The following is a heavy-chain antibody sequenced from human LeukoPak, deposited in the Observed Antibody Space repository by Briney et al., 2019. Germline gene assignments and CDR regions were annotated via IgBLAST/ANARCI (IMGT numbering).Heavy chain of an antibody. V-gene: IGHV1-18*01. CDR3: ARDCDRSGYYCY. D-gene: IGHD3-22*01. J-gene: IGHJ4*02. Sequence: ASVKVSCKASGYTFSDFGXSWVRQAPGQGLEWMGWISTYNGNTNYAQKLQGRVAINTDTSTSTAYMELRSLRSDDTAVYYCARDCDRSGYYCYWGQGTLVTVSS. CDR1: GYTFSDFG. CDR2: ISTYNGNT.